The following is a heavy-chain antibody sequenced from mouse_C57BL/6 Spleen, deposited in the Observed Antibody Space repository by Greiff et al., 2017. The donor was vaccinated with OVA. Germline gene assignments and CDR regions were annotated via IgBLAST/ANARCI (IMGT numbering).Heavy chain of an antibody. CDR2: IYPRSGNT. Sequence: QVQLQQSGAELARPGASVKLSCKASGYTFTSYGISWVKQRTGQGPEWIGEIYPRSGNTYYNEKFKGKATLTADKSSSTAYMELRSLTSEDSAVYFCARYYDYDRFAYWGQGTLVTVSA. V-gene: IGHV1-81*01. CDR1: GYTFTSYG. D-gene: IGHD2-4*01. J-gene: IGHJ3*01. CDR3: ARYYDYDRFAY.